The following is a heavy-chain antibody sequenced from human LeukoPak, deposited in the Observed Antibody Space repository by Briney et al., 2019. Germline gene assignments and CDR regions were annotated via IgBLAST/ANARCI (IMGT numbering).Heavy chain of an antibody. CDR1: GGTFSSYA. Sequence: SVKVSCKASGGTFSSYAISWVRQAPGQGLEWMGRIIPIFGTANYAQKFQGRVTITTDESTSTAYMELSSLRSEDTAVYYCAIKRGSQHPTYYYDMDVWGKGTTVTVSS. D-gene: IGHD3-16*01. J-gene: IGHJ6*03. CDR2: IIPIFGTA. V-gene: IGHV1-69*05. CDR3: AIKRGSQHPTYYYDMDV.